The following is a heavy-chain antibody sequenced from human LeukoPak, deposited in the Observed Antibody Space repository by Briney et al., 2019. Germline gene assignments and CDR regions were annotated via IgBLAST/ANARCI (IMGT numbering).Heavy chain of an antibody. CDR2: INTNTGDP. J-gene: IGHJ4*02. CDR3: ARAPMHTPYPLDF. D-gene: IGHD2-21*01. V-gene: IGHV7-4-1*02. Sequence: GASVKVSCKASGYIFSNYAINWVRQAPGQGLEWMGWINTNTGDPTYAQGFTGRVVFSLDTSVSTTFLQINSLKTDDTAVYFCARAPMHTPYPLDFWGQGSLITVSS. CDR1: GYIFSNYA.